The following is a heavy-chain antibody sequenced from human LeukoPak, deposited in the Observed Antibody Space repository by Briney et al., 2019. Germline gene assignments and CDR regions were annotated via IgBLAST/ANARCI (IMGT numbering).Heavy chain of an antibody. CDR3: ARDLHCSSTSCYKGGYYYYYMDV. D-gene: IGHD2-2*02. Sequence: ASETLSLTCTVSGYSISSGYYWGWIRQPPGKGLEWIGSIYHSGGTYYNPSLKSRVTISVDTSKNQFSLKLSSVTAADTAVYYCARDLHCSSTSCYKGGYYYYYMDVWGKGTTVTVSS. CDR1: GYSISSGYY. J-gene: IGHJ6*03. CDR2: IYHSGGT. V-gene: IGHV4-38-2*02.